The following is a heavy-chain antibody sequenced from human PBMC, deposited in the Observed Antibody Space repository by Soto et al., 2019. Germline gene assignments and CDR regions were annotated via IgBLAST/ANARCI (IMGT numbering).Heavy chain of an antibody. D-gene: IGHD1-26*01. CDR3: ARVGPHSGSYSHWGSWDY. J-gene: IGHJ4*02. CDR2: IIPIFGTA. CDR1: GGTFSSYA. V-gene: IGHV1-69*13. Sequence: ASVKVSCKASGGTFSSYAISWVRQAPGQGLEWMGGIIPIFGTANYAQKFQGRVTITADESTSTAYMELSSLRSEDTAVYYCARVGPHSGSYSHWGSWDYWGQGTLVTVSS.